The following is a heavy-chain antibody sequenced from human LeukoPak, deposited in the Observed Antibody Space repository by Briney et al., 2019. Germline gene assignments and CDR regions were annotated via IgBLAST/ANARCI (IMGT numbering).Heavy chain of an antibody. CDR2: IYSGGST. CDR3: AREGEHYVGVEYYYYGMDV. CDR1: GFTVNNNY. D-gene: IGHD1-26*01. Sequence: GGSLRLSCAASGFTVNNNYMSWVRQAPGKGLEWVSVIYSGGSTYYADSVKGRFTISRDNSKNTVYLQMISLRAENTAVYYCAREGEHYVGVEYYYYGMDVWGQGTTVTVSS. J-gene: IGHJ6*02. V-gene: IGHV3-66*01.